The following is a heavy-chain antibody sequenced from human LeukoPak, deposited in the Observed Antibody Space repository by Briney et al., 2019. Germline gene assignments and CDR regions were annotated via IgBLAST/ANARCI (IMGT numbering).Heavy chain of an antibody. CDR2: IDYSGST. V-gene: IGHV4-61*05. CDR3: ARTDGKQLPPRF. Sequence: SETLSLTCTVSGDSIISSSYYWGWIRQPPGKGLEWIGYIDYSGSTNYNPSLKSRVTISVDTSKNQFSLKLSSVTAADTAVYFCARTDGKQLPPRFWGQGTLVTVSS. D-gene: IGHD5-18*01. J-gene: IGHJ4*02. CDR1: GDSIISSSYY.